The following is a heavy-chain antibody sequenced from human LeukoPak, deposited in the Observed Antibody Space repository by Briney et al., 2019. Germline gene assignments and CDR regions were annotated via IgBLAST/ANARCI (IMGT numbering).Heavy chain of an antibody. J-gene: IGHJ6*03. D-gene: IGHD2-2*01. CDR2: INHSGST. Sequence: SETLSLTCAVYGGSFSGYYWSWIRQPPGKGLEWIGEINHSGSTNYNPSLKSRVTISVDTSKNQFSLKLSSVTAADTAVYYCARSRPKAPGSCSSTSCSLWYYYYMDVWGKGTTVTVSS. CDR3: ARSRPKAPGSCSSTSCSLWYYYYMDV. V-gene: IGHV4-34*01. CDR1: GGSFSGYY.